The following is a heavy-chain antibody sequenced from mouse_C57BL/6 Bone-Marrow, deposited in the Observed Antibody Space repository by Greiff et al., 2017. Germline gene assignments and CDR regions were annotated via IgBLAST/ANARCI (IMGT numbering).Heavy chain of an antibody. Sequence: QVHVKQSGPGLVQPSQSLSITCTVSGFSLTSYGVHWVRQSPGKGLEWLGVIWRGGSTDYNAAFMSRLSITKDNSKSQVFFKMNSLQADDTAIYYCAKNYGSVYAMDYWGQGTSVTVSS. D-gene: IGHD1-1*01. CDR3: AKNYGSVYAMDY. CDR1: GFSLTSYG. V-gene: IGHV2-5*01. J-gene: IGHJ4*01. CDR2: IWRGGST.